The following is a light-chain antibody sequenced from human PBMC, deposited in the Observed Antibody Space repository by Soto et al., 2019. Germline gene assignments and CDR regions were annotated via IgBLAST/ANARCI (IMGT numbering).Light chain of an antibody. CDR3: QKDNSAPWT. Sequence: DIQMTQSPSALSATVGDRVTIACRASQDIGHYLAWYQQKPGKLPKLLISDASVLRSGVSSRFSSRGSGTDFTLTISSLQPEDVATYFCQKDNSAPWTFGQGTKVDIK. V-gene: IGKV1-27*01. CDR2: DAS. CDR1: QDIGHY. J-gene: IGKJ1*01.